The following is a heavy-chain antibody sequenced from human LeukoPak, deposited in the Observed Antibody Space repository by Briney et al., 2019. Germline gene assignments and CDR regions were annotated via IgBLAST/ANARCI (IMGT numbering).Heavy chain of an antibody. CDR2: INHSGST. CDR3: ARVASGPTLEGDY. D-gene: IGHD1/OR15-1a*01. CDR1: GGSFSGYY. J-gene: IGHJ4*02. V-gene: IGHV4-34*01. Sequence: SETLSLTCAVYGGSFSGYYWSWIRQPPGKGLEWIGEINHSGSTNYNPSLKSRVTMSVDTSKNQFSLKLSPVTAADTAVYYCARVASGPTLEGDYWGQGTLVTVSS.